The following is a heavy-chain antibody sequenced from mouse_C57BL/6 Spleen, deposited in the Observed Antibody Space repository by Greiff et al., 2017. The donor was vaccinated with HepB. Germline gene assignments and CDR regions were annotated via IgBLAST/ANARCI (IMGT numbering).Heavy chain of an antibody. D-gene: IGHD1-1*01. CDR3: ANYYGSSLWFAY. V-gene: IGHV1-69*01. J-gene: IGHJ3*01. CDR1: GYTFTSYW. Sequence: QVQLQQPGAELVMPGASVKLSCKASGYTFTSYWMHWVKQRPGQGLEWIGEIDPSDSYTNYNQKFKGKSTLTVDKSSSTAYMQLSSLTSEDSAVYYCANYYGSSLWFAYWGQGTLVTVSA. CDR2: IDPSDSYT.